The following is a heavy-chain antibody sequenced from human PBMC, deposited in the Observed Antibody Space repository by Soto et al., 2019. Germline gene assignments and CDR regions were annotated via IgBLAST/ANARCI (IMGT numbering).Heavy chain of an antibody. CDR2: INTHNANP. J-gene: IGHJ4*02. CDR1: GFTFTDFS. V-gene: IGHV1-18*04. Sequence: SVKLDCKISGFTFTDFSMQRARPDHRQRLPWMGWINTHNANPQSSTRFADRVTITTDPPTSTGHMELKGLRPDATAVYYCARTHIWAYCDQGTLVTVSS. D-gene: IGHD7-27*01. CDR3: ARTHIWAY.